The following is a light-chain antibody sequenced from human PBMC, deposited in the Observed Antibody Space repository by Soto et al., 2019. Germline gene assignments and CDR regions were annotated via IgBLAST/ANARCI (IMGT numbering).Light chain of an antibody. J-gene: IGLJ2*01. CDR3: SSYTFGNNLL. V-gene: IGLV2-14*01. CDR2: EVT. CDR1: SNDVGAYNY. Sequence: QPVLTQPASVSGSPGQSITISCTGTSNDVGAYNYVSWYQQHPGKAPKLIIYEVTNRPSGVSNRFSGSKSGNTASLIISGLQAEDEADYYCSSYTFGNNLLFGGGTKLTVL.